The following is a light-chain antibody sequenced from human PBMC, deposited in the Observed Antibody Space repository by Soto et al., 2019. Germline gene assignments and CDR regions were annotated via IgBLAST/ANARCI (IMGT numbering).Light chain of an antibody. Sequence: EIVLTQSPGTLSLSPGERATLSCRASQSINSRYLAWYQQKPGQAPRLLIYGASSRATGIPDRFSVSGSGTDFTLTISRLEPEDFAVYYCQQFGSSPGLTFGPGTKVDIK. CDR3: QQFGSSPGLT. CDR2: GAS. CDR1: QSINSRY. V-gene: IGKV3-20*01. J-gene: IGKJ3*01.